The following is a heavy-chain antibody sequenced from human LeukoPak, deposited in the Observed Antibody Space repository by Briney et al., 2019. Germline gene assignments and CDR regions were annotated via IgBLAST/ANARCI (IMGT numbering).Heavy chain of an antibody. CDR2: VSYDANHY. Sequence: PVGSLRLSCEASGFNFSVHGMHWVRQTPGKGLEWRAVVSYDANHYYYRDSVEGRFTISRDNSRNTVTLHMNSLRPEDTARYYCVKGGGSGHAMARGGYFHAWGLGTLVIVSS. V-gene: IGHV3-30*18. CDR1: GFNFSVHG. J-gene: IGHJ4*02. CDR3: VKGGGSGHAMARGGYFHA. D-gene: IGHD3-10*01.